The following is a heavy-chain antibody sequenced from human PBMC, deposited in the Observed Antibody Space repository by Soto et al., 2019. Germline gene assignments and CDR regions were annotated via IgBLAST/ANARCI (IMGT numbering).Heavy chain of an antibody. V-gene: IGHV3-23*01. CDR1: GFTFSSYA. J-gene: IGHJ6*02. D-gene: IGHD3-3*01. CDR2: ISGSGAST. Sequence: PGGSLRLSCAASGFTFSSYAMSWVRQAPGKGLEWVSAISGSGASTYYTDSVKGRFTISRDNSKNTLYLQMNSLRAEDTAVYYCAKGRSYDFWSGYGMDVWGQGTTVTVSS. CDR3: AKGRSYDFWSGYGMDV.